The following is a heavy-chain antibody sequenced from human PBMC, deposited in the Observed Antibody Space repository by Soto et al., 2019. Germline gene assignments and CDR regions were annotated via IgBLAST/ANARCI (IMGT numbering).Heavy chain of an antibody. CDR1: GGSISSSSYY. J-gene: IGHJ4*02. V-gene: IGHV4-39*01. Sequence: QLQLQESGPGLVKPSETLSLTCTVSGGSISSSSYYWGWIRQPPGKGLEWIGNIYYSGSTYYNPSLKSRVPISVATSKNQFSLKLSSVTAADTAVYYCARRVSGSYFHYWGQGTLVTVSS. CDR2: IYYSGST. D-gene: IGHD1-26*01. CDR3: ARRVSGSYFHY.